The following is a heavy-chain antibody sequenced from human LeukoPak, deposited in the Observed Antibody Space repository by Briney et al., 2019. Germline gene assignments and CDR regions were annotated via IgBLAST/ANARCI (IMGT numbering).Heavy chain of an antibody. Sequence: GGSLRLSCAASGFTFSSYGMHWVRQAPGKGLEWVAVIWYDGSNKYYADSVKGRFTISRDNSKNTLYLQMNSLRAEGTAVYYCARDAYYGSESYYYYWGQGTLVTVSS. V-gene: IGHV3-33*01. CDR3: ARDAYYGSESYYYY. CDR2: IWYDGSNK. J-gene: IGHJ4*02. CDR1: GFTFSSYG. D-gene: IGHD3-10*01.